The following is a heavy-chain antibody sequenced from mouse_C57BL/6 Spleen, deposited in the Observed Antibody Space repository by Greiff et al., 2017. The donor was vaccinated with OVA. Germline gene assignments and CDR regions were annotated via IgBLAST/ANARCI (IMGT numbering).Heavy chain of an antibody. J-gene: IGHJ2*01. V-gene: IGHV3-6*01. D-gene: IGHD2-5*01. Sequence: EVQLQESGPGLVKPSQSLSLTCSVTGYSITSGYYWNWIRQFPGNKLEWMGYISYDGSNNYNPSLKNRISITRDTSKNQFFLKLNSVTTEDTATYYCARRRLYSNPFDYWGQGTTLTVSS. CDR2: ISYDGSN. CDR3: ARRRLYSNPFDY. CDR1: GYSITSGYY.